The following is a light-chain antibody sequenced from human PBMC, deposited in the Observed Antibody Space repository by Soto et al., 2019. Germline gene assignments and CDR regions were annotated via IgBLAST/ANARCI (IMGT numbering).Light chain of an antibody. CDR2: DAS. CDR3: QQYDSVLGT. V-gene: IGKV1-5*01. J-gene: IGKJ1*01. Sequence: DIQMTQSPATLSASVGYSVTITCRASQSISHWLAWYQQKPGKAPKFLIYDASSLESGVPSRFSGSGSGTEFTLTISSLQPDDFATYYCQQYDSVLGTFGPGTKVDI. CDR1: QSISHW.